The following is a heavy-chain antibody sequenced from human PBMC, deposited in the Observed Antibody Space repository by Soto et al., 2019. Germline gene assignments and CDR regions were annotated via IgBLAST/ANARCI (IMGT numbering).Heavy chain of an antibody. CDR3: ASFRQYGMYV. CDR2: INPNSGGT. J-gene: IGHJ6*02. Sequence: VSVKVACKASGYTFTGDYMRRVRQAPGQGLEWMGWINPNSGGTNYAQKFQGRVTMTRDTYISTAYMELSRLRSDYTAVYYCASFRQYGMYVWGQGTTVT. V-gene: IGHV1-2*02. CDR1: GYTFTGDY.